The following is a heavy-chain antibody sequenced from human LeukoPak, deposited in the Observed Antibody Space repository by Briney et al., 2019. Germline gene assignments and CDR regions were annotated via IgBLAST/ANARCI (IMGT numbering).Heavy chain of an antibody. D-gene: IGHD4-17*01. CDR1: GDSIGRYY. Sequence: PSETLSLTCTVSGDSIGRYYWSWIRQSPGKGLEWIGNIYYNGITNSNPSLKSRVTISVNTSKNQFSLKLSSVTAADTAVYYCAATVTTGIIDYWGQGTLVTVSS. CDR3: AATVTTGIIDY. CDR2: IYYNGIT. V-gene: IGHV4-59*12. J-gene: IGHJ4*02.